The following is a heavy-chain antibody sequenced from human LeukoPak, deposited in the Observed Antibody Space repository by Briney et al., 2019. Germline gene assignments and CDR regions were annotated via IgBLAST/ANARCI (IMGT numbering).Heavy chain of an antibody. CDR1: GFTFTSYS. CDR2: ISTGGNYI. Sequence: GGSLRLSCAASGFTFTSYSMNWVRQAPGKGLEWVSSISTGGNYIYYADSVKGRFTISRDNAKNSLYLQMNSLRAEDTAVYYCARDRGSGWHTFDYWGQGTLVTVSS. CDR3: ARDRGSGWHTFDY. V-gene: IGHV3-21*01. D-gene: IGHD6-19*01. J-gene: IGHJ4*02.